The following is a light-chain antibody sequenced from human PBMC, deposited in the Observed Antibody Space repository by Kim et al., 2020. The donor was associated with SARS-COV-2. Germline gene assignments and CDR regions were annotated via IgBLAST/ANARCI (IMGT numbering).Light chain of an antibody. CDR2: NNN. CDR3: AVWDGSLNGWV. J-gene: IGLJ3*02. CDR1: ASNIGKNY. V-gene: IGLV1-47*02. Sequence: GQGDAICCSGSASNIGKNYVAGYQHWPGTAPKLVIYNNNQRPSGVPDRFSGSKSGTSASLAISGLRAEDEADYYCAVWDGSLNGWVFGGGTQLTVL.